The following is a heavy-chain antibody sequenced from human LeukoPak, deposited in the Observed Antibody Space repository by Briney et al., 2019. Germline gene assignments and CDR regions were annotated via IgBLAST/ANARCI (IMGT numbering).Heavy chain of an antibody. CDR2: ISYDGSNK. V-gene: IGHV3-30*18. CDR1: GFTFSSYG. D-gene: IGHD3-10*01. Sequence: GGSLRLSCAASGFTFSSYGLHWVRQAPGKGLEWVAVISYDGSNKYYADSVKGRFTISRDNSKNTLYLQMNSLRAEDTAVYYGAKGTRRITMVRGVIGYFDYWGQGTLVTVSS. J-gene: IGHJ4*02. CDR3: AKGTRRITMVRGVIGYFDY.